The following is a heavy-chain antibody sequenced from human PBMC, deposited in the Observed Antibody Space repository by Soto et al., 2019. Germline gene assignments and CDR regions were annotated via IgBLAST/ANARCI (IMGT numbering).Heavy chain of an antibody. CDR1: GGTFSSYT. CDR3: ERDVVVVPDTNWFDP. CDR2: ISPILGIA. D-gene: IGHD2-2*01. Sequence: GASVKVSCKASGGTFSSYTISRVRQAPGQRLEWIGRISPILGIANYAQKFQGRVTITADKSTSTAYMDLSSLRSEDTAVYYCERDVVVVPDTNWFDPWGQGTLVTVSS. V-gene: IGHV1-69*04. J-gene: IGHJ5*02.